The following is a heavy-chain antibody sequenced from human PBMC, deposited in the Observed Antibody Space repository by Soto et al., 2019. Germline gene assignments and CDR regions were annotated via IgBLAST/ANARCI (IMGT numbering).Heavy chain of an antibody. D-gene: IGHD3-10*02. J-gene: IGHJ1*01. CDR1: GGTFSSYT. CDR2: IIPILGIA. V-gene: IGHV1-69*04. Sequence: SVKVSCKASGGTFSSYTISWVRQAPGQGLEWMGRIIPILGIANYAQKFQGRVTITADKSTSTAYMELSSLRSEDTAVYYCARDDSVRGYFQHRGQGTLVTVSS. CDR3: ARDDSVRGYFQH.